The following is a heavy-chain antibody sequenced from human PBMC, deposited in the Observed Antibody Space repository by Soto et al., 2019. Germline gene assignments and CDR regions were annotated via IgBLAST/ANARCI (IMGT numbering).Heavy chain of an antibody. D-gene: IGHD2-8*02. Sequence: QVQLVESGGGVVQPGRSLRLSCAASGFTFSSYGMHWVRQAPGKGLEWVAVIWYDGSNEQYADSVKGRITISRDNSNNTLFLQMKSPRAEDTAVYYCARDGGGTGPGDFWGQGTLVTVSA. CDR1: GFTFSSYG. CDR2: IWYDGSNE. J-gene: IGHJ4*02. V-gene: IGHV3-33*01. CDR3: ARDGGGTGPGDF.